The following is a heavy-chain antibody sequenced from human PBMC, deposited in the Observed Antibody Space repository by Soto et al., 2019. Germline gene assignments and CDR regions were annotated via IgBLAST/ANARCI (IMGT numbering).Heavy chain of an antibody. V-gene: IGHV3-23*01. J-gene: IGHJ6*02. CDR3: ARDYYRFNSGYGFSMDV. Sequence: GGSLRLSCAASGFTFSSYAMNWVRQAPGKGLEWVSAISGSGANTYYADSVKGRFTISRDNSKNTLYLQMNSLRAEDTAVYYCARDYYRFNSGYGFSMDVWGQGTTVTVSS. CDR2: ISGSGANT. CDR1: GFTFSSYA. D-gene: IGHD5-12*01.